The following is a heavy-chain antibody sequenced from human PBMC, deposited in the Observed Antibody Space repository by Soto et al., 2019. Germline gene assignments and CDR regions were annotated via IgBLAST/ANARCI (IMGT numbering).Heavy chain of an antibody. CDR2: IDWDDDK. CDR1: GFSLSTSGMC. V-gene: IGHV2-70*01. Sequence: PTLVNPTQTLTLTCTFSGFSLSTSGMCVSWIRQPPGKALEWLALIDWDDDKYYSTSLKTRLTISKGTSKNQVVLTMTNMDPVDTATYYCARGVGDLLWKARPYYFDYWGQGTLVTVSS. D-gene: IGHD3-10*01. J-gene: IGHJ4*02. CDR3: ARGVGDLLWKARPYYFDY.